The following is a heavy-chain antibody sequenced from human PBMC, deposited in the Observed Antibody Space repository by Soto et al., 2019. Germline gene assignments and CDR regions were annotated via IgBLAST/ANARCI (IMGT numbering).Heavy chain of an antibody. V-gene: IGHV3-74*01. CDR3: SGYAYSTTRTEF. D-gene: IGHD6-13*01. Sequence: EVHLVESGGGLVHPGGSLRLSCTTSGFTFSTYWMHWVRQVPGKGLMWVSRISADGSVTNYADSVKGRFTISRDNAKSTLSLQMNSLRVEDTAVYYCSGYAYSTTRTEFWGRGTLVTVSS. J-gene: IGHJ4*02. CDR2: ISADGSVT. CDR1: GFTFSTYW.